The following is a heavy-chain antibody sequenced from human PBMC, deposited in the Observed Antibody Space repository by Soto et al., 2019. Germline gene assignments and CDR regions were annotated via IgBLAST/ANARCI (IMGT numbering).Heavy chain of an antibody. V-gene: IGHV3-23*01. CDR1: GFTFSRYA. Sequence: EVQLLESGGGLVQPGGSLRLSCAASGFTFSRYAMSWVRQAPGKGLEWVSVISGSGGSTYYADSVKGRFTTSRDNSKNTMYLQMNSLRAEDTAVYYWAKGDDGDFFDYWGQGTLVTVSS. CDR2: ISGSGGST. CDR3: AKGDDGDFFDY. J-gene: IGHJ4*02. D-gene: IGHD4-17*01.